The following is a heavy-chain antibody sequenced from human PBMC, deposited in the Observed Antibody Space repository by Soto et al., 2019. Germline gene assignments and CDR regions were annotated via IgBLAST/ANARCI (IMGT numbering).Heavy chain of an antibody. CDR3: ARSSTSGDGGAFDM. CDR1: GGTFSRYA. D-gene: IGHD2-2*01. CDR2: VIPICGTA. J-gene: IGHJ3*02. V-gene: IGHV1-69*13. Sequence: SVKVSCKASGGTFSRYAISWVRQAAGQGLEWMGGVIPICGTANYAQKFQGRVTITADESASTAYMELRSLRSEDTAVYYSARSSTSGDGGAFDMWGQGTMVTVSS.